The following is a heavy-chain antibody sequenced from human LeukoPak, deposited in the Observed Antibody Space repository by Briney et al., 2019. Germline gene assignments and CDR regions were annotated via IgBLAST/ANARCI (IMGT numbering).Heavy chain of an antibody. CDR1: GFTFSSYS. CDR3: ARDPIYYDSSGYQPWFDP. J-gene: IGHJ5*02. V-gene: IGHV3-48*04. CDR2: ISSSSSTI. Sequence: GGSLRLSCAASGFTFSSYSMNWVRQAPGKGLEWVSYISSSSSTIYYADSVKGRFTISRDNAKNSLYLQMNSLRAEDTAVYYCARDPIYYDSSGYQPWFDPWGQGTLVTVSS. D-gene: IGHD3-22*01.